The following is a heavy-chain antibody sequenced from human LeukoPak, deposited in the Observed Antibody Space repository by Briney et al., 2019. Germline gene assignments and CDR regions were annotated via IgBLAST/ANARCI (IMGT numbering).Heavy chain of an antibody. CDR3: TTYDASNYYGMDV. D-gene: IGHD5-12*01. CDR1: GFTFGDYA. V-gene: IGHV3-49*04. CDR2: IRSKAYGGTT. J-gene: IGHJ6*02. Sequence: GGSLRLSCTASGFTFGDYAMTWVRHAPGKGLEWVGFIRSKAYGGTTESAASVKGRFTMSRDESKSIAYLQMNSLKTEDTAVYYCTTYDASNYYGMDVWGQGTTVTVS.